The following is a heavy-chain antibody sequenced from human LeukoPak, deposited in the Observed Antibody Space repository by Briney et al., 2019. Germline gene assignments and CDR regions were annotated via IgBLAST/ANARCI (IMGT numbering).Heavy chain of an antibody. CDR2: INPNSGGT. J-gene: IGHJ5*02. CDR1: GHTFTGYY. Sequence: ASVKVSCKASGHTFTGYYMHWVRQAPGQGLEWMGWINPNSGGTNYAQKFQGRVTMTRDTSISTAYMELSRLRSDDTAVYYCARDVRSAMVTFGWFDPWGQGTLVTVSS. CDR3: ARDVRSAMVTFGWFDP. V-gene: IGHV1-2*02. D-gene: IGHD5-18*01.